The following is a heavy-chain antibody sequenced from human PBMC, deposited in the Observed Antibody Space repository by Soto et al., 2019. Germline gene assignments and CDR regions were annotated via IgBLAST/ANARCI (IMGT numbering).Heavy chain of an antibody. CDR1: GFSFTGYY. Sequence: SVKVSCKASGFSFTGYYIHWLRQAPGQGLEWMGWINAHSGGTEYAQKFQGGVTLTRDTSIATAYLTLTSLTSDDTALYYCAKDLTRQLAYWLDPWGQGTQVTVSS. CDR2: INAHSGGT. D-gene: IGHD6-6*01. J-gene: IGHJ5*02. CDR3: AKDLTRQLAYWLDP. V-gene: IGHV1-2*02.